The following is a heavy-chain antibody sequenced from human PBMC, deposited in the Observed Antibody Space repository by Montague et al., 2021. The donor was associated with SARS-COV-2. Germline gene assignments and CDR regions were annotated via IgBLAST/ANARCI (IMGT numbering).Heavy chain of an antibody. D-gene: IGHD3-9*01. CDR2: ISHCGAT. CDR1: GGPLSGYF. Sequence: SETLSLTCGVSGGPLSGYFWSWIRQTPGKGLEWIGEISHCGATKYNPTLKSRATVSVDTSRNQFSLKLNSVTAADTGVYYCARAPTSYDVLTGHDSGLDVWAEGQWSSSLQ. CDR3: ARAPTSYDVLTGHDSGLDV. V-gene: IGHV4-34*01. J-gene: IGHJ3*01.